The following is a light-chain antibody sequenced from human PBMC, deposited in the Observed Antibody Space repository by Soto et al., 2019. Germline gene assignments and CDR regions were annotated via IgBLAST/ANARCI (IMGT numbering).Light chain of an antibody. CDR2: EVS. Sequence: QSALTQPACVSGSPGQSITISCTGSSSDVGGYNYVSWYQQHPGKAPKLMIYEVSNRPSGVSNRFSGSKSGNTASLTISGLQAEDEADYYCSSYTDSTARVFGGGTKLTVL. CDR3: SSYTDSTARV. J-gene: IGLJ3*02. V-gene: IGLV2-14*01. CDR1: SSDVGGYNY.